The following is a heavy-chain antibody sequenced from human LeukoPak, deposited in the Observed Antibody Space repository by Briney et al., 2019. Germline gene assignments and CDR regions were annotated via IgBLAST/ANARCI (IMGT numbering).Heavy chain of an antibody. CDR2: IIPILGLT. CDR3: ARAPTVTNGMDV. V-gene: IGHV1-69*04. D-gene: IGHD4-17*01. Sequence: SVKVSCKASGGTLSSYAISWVRQAPGQGLEWMGRIIPILGLTNYAQKFQGRVTITADKSTSTAYMELSSLRSEDTAVYYCARAPTVTNGMDVWGQGTTVTVSS. CDR1: GGTLSSYA. J-gene: IGHJ6*02.